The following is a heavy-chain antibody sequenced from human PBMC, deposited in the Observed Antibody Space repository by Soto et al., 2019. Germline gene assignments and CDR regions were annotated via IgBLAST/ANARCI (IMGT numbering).Heavy chain of an antibody. Sequence: QVQLVQSGAEVKKPGSSVKVSCKASGGTFTDYTITWVRQAPGQGLEWMGRINPVLDLSNYAQKFQGRVTITADKSTTTSYMELIGLTSEDTAVYYCAKKLGPSAFDLWGRGTLGHCLL. CDR3: AKKLGPSAFDL. V-gene: IGHV1-69*02. CDR2: INPVLDLS. CDR1: GGTFTDYT. J-gene: IGHJ2*01. D-gene: IGHD1-26*01.